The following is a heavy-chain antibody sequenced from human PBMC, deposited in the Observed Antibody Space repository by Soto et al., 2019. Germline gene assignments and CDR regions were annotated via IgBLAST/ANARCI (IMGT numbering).Heavy chain of an antibody. D-gene: IGHD3-22*01. CDR1: GYTFTGYY. Sequence: ASVKVSCKASGYTFTGYYMHWVRQAPGQGLEWMGWINPNSGGTNYAQKFQGWVTMTRDTSISTAYMELSRLRSDDTAVYYCARQMIGAPGAFDIRGQGTMVTVSS. CDR2: INPNSGGT. CDR3: ARQMIGAPGAFDI. J-gene: IGHJ3*02. V-gene: IGHV1-2*04.